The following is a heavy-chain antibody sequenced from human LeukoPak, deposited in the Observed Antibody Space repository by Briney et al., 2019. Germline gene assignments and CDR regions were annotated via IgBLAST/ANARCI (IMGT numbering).Heavy chain of an antibody. CDR3: ATCGDSTSHLYYYYGLDV. J-gene: IGHJ6*02. V-gene: IGHV3-66*01. D-gene: IGHD3-10*01. CDR2: IYSGGST. CDR1: GLTVSNNY. Sequence: GGSLRLSCAASGLTVSNNYMSWVRQAPGKGPEWVSVIYSGGSTYYADSVKGRFTISRDNSKNTLYLQMNSLRAEDTAVYYCATCGDSTSHLYYYYGLDVWGQGTTVTVSS.